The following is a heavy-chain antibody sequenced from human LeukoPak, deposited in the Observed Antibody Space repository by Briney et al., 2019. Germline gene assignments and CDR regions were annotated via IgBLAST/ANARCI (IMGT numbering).Heavy chain of an antibody. D-gene: IGHD3-3*01. Sequence: GASVKVSCKASGYTFTGYYMHWVRQAPGQGLEWMGWINPNSGGTNYAQKLQGRVTMTTDTSTSTAYMELRSLRSDDTAVYYCANVEGSIFGGFDYWGQGTLVTVSS. J-gene: IGHJ4*02. CDR1: GYTFTGYY. V-gene: IGHV1-2*02. CDR2: INPNSGGT. CDR3: ANVEGSIFGGFDY.